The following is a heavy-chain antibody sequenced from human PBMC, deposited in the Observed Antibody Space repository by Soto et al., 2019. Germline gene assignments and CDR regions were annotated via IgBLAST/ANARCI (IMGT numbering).Heavy chain of an antibody. CDR1: GGSFSGYY. CDR3: ARNHVLRYFDWLQGSYYYYGMDV. D-gene: IGHD3-9*01. J-gene: IGHJ6*02. CDR2: INHSGSS. Sequence: ETLSLTCAVYGGSFSGYYWSWIRQPPGKGLEWIGEINHSGSSNYNPSLKSRVTISVDTSKNQFSLKLSSVTAADTAVYYCARNHVLRYFDWLQGSYYYYGMDVWGQGTTVTVSS. V-gene: IGHV4-34*01.